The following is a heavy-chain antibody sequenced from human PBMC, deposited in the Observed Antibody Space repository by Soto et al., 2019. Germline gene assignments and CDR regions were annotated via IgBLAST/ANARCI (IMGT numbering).Heavy chain of an antibody. CDR1: GYSFTSYW. J-gene: IGHJ4*02. D-gene: IGHD2-2*01. Sequence: PGESLKISCKGSGYSFTSYWIGWVGQMPGKGLEWMGIIYPGDSDTRYSPSFQGQVTISADKSLSTAYLQWSSLEASDTAMYYCARGHCSSTSCNGAGDYWGQGTLVTVSS. CDR3: ARGHCSSTSCNGAGDY. CDR2: IYPGDSDT. V-gene: IGHV5-51*01.